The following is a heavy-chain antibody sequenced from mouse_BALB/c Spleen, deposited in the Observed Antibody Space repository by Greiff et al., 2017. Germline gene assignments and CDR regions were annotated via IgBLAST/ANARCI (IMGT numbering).Heavy chain of an antibody. CDR1: GFTFSSYA. J-gene: IGHJ4*01. D-gene: IGHD1-1*01. V-gene: IGHV5-9-3*01. CDR2: ISSGGSYT. CDR3: ARHLLLRFSTRAMDY. Sequence: EVHLVESGGGLVKPGGSLKLSCAASGFTFSSYAMSWVRQTPEKRLEWVATISSGGSYTYYPDSVKGRFTISRDNAKNTLYLQMSSLRSEDTAMYYCARHLLLRFSTRAMDYWGQRTSVTVSS.